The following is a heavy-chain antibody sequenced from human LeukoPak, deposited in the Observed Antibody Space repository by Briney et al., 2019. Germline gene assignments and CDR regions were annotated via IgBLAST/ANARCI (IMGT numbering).Heavy chain of an antibody. Sequence: PGGSLRLSCEASGFSVINAWMSWVRQAPGQGLEWVGRIKSRADGGTTGYAAPVEGRFSISRDDSANTLYLQMNSLQIDDTALYYCLIFPVRWGQGTLVTVSS. V-gene: IGHV3-15*05. CDR2: IKSRADGGTT. CDR3: LIFPVR. D-gene: IGHD3-3*01. CDR1: GFSVINAW. J-gene: IGHJ4*02.